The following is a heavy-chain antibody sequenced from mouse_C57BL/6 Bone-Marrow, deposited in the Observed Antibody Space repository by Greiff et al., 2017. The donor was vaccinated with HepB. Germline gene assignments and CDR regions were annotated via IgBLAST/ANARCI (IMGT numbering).Heavy chain of an antibody. CDR3: ATTVVATRYAMDY. J-gene: IGHJ4*01. V-gene: IGHV1-42*01. CDR1: GYSFTGYY. D-gene: IGHD1-1*01. CDR2: INPSTGGT. Sequence: VQLQQSGPELVKPGASVKISCKASGYSFTGYYMNWVKQSPEKSLEWIGEINPSTGGTTYNKKFKAKATLTVDKSSSTAYMQLKSLTSEDSAVYYCATTVVATRYAMDYWGQGTSVTVSS.